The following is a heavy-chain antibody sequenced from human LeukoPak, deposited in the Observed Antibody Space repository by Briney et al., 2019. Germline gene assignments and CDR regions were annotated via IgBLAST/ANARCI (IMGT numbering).Heavy chain of an antibody. CDR1: GFTFSSYA. J-gene: IGHJ4*02. V-gene: IGHV3-30*18. Sequence: GGSLRLSCAASGFTFSSYAMSWVRQAPGKGLEWVAVISYDGSNKYYADSVKGRFTISRDNSKNTLYLQMNSLRAEDTAVYYCAKAGIGSSGYLNFDYWGQGTLVTVSS. CDR3: AKAGIGSSGYLNFDY. CDR2: ISYDGSNK. D-gene: IGHD3-22*01.